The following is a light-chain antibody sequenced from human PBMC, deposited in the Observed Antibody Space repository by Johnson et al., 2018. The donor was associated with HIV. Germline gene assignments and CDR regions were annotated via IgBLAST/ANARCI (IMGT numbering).Light chain of an antibody. J-gene: IGLJ1*01. Sequence: QSVLTQPPSVSAAPGQKVTISCSGSSSNIGSHYISWYQQHPGTAPKLLIYENNKRPSGSPDRFSGSESGTSATLGITGLQTGDEADYYCGTWDSSLSAYVFGTGTKVTVL. CDR3: GTWDSSLSAYV. V-gene: IGLV1-51*02. CDR1: SSNIGSHY. CDR2: ENN.